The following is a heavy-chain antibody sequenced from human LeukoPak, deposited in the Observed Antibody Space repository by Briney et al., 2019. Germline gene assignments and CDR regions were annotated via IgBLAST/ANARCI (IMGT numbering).Heavy chain of an antibody. V-gene: IGHV3-49*04. CDR3: TRYSGYVGYYMDV. CDR1: GFTFGDYA. J-gene: IGHJ6*03. D-gene: IGHD5-12*01. Sequence: GGSLRLSCTASGFTFGDYAMSWVRQAPGKGLEWVGFIRSKAYGGTTEYAASVKGRFTISRDDSKSIAYLQMNSLKTEDTAVYYCTRYSGYVGYYMDVWGKGTTVTISS. CDR2: IRSKAYGGTT.